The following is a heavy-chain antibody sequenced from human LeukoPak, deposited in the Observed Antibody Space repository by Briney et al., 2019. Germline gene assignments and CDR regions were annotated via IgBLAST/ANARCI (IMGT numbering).Heavy chain of an antibody. Sequence: GGSLRLSYAASGFIFSSYSMSWVRQAPGKGLEWVSVITGSGGNTYYADSVKGRFTISKDNSKNTVCLQMSSLRVDDTAVYYCAKAASSSWPSYYYGMDVWGQGTTVTVSS. CDR2: ITGSGGNT. CDR1: GFIFSSYS. J-gene: IGHJ6*02. V-gene: IGHV3-23*01. CDR3: AKAASSSWPSYYYGMDV. D-gene: IGHD6-13*01.